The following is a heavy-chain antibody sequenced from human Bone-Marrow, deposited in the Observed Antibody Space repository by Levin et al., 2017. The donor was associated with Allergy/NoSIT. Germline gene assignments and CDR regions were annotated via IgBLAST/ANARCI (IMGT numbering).Heavy chain of an antibody. CDR1: GYTLTEFS. V-gene: IGHV1-24*01. CDR2: FDPEDGET. D-gene: IGHD3-22*01. Sequence: ASVKVSCKVSGYTLTEFSMHWVRQAPGQGLEWMGGFDPEDGETIYAQKFQGRVTMTEDTSTDTASMELSSLRSEDTAMYYCATEPAPGLEKYYDTSVLGDWGQGTLVTVSS. J-gene: IGHJ4*02. CDR3: ATEPAPGLEKYYDTSVLGD.